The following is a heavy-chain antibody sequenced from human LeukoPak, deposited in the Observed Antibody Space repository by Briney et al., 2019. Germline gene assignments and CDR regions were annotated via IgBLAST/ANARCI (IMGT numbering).Heavy chain of an antibody. CDR2: INHSGST. V-gene: IGHV4-34*01. CDR1: GGSFSGYY. J-gene: IGHJ4*02. CDR3: ARGPGYDFWSGYQTFDY. D-gene: IGHD3-3*01. Sequence: SETLSLTCAVYGGSFSGYYWSWIRQPPGKGLEWIGEINHSGSTNYNPSLKSRVTISVDTSKNQFSLKLSSVTAADTAVYYCARGPGYDFWSGYQTFDYWGQGTLVTVSS.